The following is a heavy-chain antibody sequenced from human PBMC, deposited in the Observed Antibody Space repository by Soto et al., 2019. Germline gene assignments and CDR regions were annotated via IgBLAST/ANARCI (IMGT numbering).Heavy chain of an antibody. D-gene: IGHD3-16*01. CDR3: AKAVGNLGVYGMDV. Sequence: LRLSCAASGFTFSSYGMHWVRQAPGKGLEWVAVISYDGSNKYYADPVKGRFTISRDNSKNTLYLQMNSLRAEDTAVYYCAKAVGNLGVYGMDVWGQGTTVTVSS. CDR1: GFTFSSYG. V-gene: IGHV3-30*18. J-gene: IGHJ6*02. CDR2: ISYDGSNK.